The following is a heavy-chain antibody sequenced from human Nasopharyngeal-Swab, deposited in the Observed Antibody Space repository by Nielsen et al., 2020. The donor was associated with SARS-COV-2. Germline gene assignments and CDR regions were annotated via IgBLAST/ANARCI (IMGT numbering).Heavy chain of an antibody. V-gene: IGHV3-30-3*01. J-gene: IGHJ5*02. Sequence: WIRQPPGKGLEWVAVISYDGSNKYYADSVKGRFTISRDNAKNSLYLQMNSLRAEDTAVYYCAREAATRPTNWFDPWGQGTRVTVSS. CDR2: ISYDGSNK. D-gene: IGHD2-15*01. CDR3: AREAATRPTNWFDP.